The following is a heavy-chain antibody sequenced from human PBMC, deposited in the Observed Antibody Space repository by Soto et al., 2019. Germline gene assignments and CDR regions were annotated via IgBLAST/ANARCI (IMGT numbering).Heavy chain of an antibody. Sequence: LRLSCAASGFTFSSYAMHWVRQAPGKGLEWVAVISYDGSNKYYADSVKGRFTISRDNSKNTLYLQMNSLRAEDTAVYYCARARGYSYGYRLGFFDDWGQGTRVTVSS. CDR3: ARARGYSYGYRLGFFDD. CDR2: ISYDGSNK. D-gene: IGHD5-18*01. V-gene: IGHV3-30-3*01. J-gene: IGHJ4*02. CDR1: GFTFSSYA.